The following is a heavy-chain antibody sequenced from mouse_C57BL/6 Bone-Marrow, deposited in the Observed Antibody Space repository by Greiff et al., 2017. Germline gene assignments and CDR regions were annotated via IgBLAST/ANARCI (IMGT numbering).Heavy chain of an antibody. J-gene: IGHJ2*01. D-gene: IGHD2-2*01. CDR3: ASLWLRRDFDY. CDR1: GYTFTDYY. Sequence: EVQLQQSGPVLVKPGASVKMSCKASGYTFTDYYMNWVKQSHGKSLEWIGVINPYNGGTSYNQKFKGKATLTVDKSSSTAYMELNSLTSEDSAVYYCASLWLRRDFDYWGQGTTLTVS. CDR2: INPYNGGT. V-gene: IGHV1-19*01.